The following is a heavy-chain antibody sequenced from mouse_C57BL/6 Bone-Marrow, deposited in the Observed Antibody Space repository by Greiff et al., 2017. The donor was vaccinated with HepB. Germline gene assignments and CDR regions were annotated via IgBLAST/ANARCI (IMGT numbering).Heavy chain of an antibody. Sequence: EVKLQESGGGLVKPGGSLKLSCAASGFTFSSYAMSWVRQTPEKRLEWVATISDGGSYTYYPDNVKGRFTISRDNAKNNLYLQMSQLKSEDTAMYYCAREALYDDGRDYWGQGTTLTVSS. CDR3: AREALYDDGRDY. CDR2: ISDGGSYT. CDR1: GFTFSSYA. J-gene: IGHJ2*01. V-gene: IGHV5-4*01. D-gene: IGHD2-4*01.